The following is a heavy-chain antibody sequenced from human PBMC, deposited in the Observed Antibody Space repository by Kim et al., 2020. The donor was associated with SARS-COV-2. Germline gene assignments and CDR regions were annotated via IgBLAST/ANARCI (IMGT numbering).Heavy chain of an antibody. Sequence: SGPTLVNPTQTLTLTCTFSGFSLSTSGMCVSWIRQPPGKALEWLALIDWDDDKYYSTSLKTRLTISKDTSKNQVVLTMTNMDPVDTATYYCARVLALGYCSGGSCLSPYYYYGMDVWGQGTTVTVSS. CDR2: IDWDDDK. J-gene: IGHJ6*02. V-gene: IGHV2-70*01. CDR1: GFSLSTSGMC. CDR3: ARVLALGYCSGGSCLSPYYYYGMDV. D-gene: IGHD2-15*01.